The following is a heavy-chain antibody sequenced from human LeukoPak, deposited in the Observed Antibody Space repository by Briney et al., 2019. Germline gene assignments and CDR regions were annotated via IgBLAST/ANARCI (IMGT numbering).Heavy chain of an antibody. CDR1: GGSISSYY. CDR3: AREERVVAAAGTVYNWFDP. Sequence: PSETLSLTCAVSGGSISSYYWSWIRQPAGKGLEWIGRIYTSGSTNYNPSLKSRVTMSVDTSKNQFSLKLSSVTAADTAVYYCAREERVVAAAGTVYNWFDPWGQGTLVTVSS. V-gene: IGHV4-4*07. CDR2: IYTSGST. D-gene: IGHD6-13*01. J-gene: IGHJ5*02.